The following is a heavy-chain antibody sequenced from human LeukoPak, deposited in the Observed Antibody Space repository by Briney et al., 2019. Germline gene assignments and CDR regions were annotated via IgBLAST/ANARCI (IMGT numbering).Heavy chain of an antibody. CDR3: ASIQSIAVAGSVDY. J-gene: IGHJ4*02. Sequence: SETLSLTCAVSGYSISSGYYWAWIRQPPGKGLEWIGSIYHSGSTYYNPSLKSRVTISVDTSKNQFSLKLSSVTAADTAVYYCASIQSIAVAGSVDYWGQGTLVTVSS. CDR2: IYHSGST. D-gene: IGHD6-19*01. V-gene: IGHV4-38-2*01. CDR1: GYSISSGYY.